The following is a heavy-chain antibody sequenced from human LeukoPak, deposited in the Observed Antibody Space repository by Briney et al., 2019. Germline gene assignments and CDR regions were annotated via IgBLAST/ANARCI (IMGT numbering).Heavy chain of an antibody. CDR2: ISYDGSNK. Sequence: GGSLRLSCAASGFTFSSYAMHWVRQAPGKGLEWVAVISYDGSNKYYADSVKGRFTISRDNSKNTPYLQMNSLRAEDTAVYYCARDSRILWFGESSLGNWFDPWGQGTLVTVSS. CDR3: ARDSRILWFGESSLGNWFDP. CDR1: GFTFSSYA. J-gene: IGHJ5*02. D-gene: IGHD3-10*01. V-gene: IGHV3-30*04.